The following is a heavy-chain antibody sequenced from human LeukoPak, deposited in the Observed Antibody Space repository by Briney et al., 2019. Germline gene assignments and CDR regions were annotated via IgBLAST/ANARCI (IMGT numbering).Heavy chain of an antibody. Sequence: ASVKVSCKASGYTFTQYAIYWVRQAPGQRLEWMGRINAGNGNTKCSQRFQGRVTISRDTSASTAYMELSSLRSEDTAVYYCARGENYGSGSFDGLDVWGQGTSVTVSS. CDR2: INAGNGNT. V-gene: IGHV1-3*01. J-gene: IGHJ6*02. CDR3: ARGENYGSGSFDGLDV. D-gene: IGHD3-10*01. CDR1: GYTFTQYA.